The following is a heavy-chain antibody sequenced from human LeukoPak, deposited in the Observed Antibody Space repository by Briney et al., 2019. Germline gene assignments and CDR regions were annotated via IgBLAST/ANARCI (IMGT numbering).Heavy chain of an antibody. CDR1: GFTFSSYA. D-gene: IGHD6-19*01. CDR3: GESSTLAVAGTWYFDY. V-gene: IGHV3-23*01. J-gene: IGHJ4*02. Sequence: GGSLRLSCAASGFTFSSYAMSWVRQAPGKWLEWVSAISGSGGSTYYADSVKGRFTIARDNSKNTLYLQMNSLRAEDTAVYYCGESSTLAVAGTWYFDYWGQGTLVTVSS. CDR2: ISGSGGST.